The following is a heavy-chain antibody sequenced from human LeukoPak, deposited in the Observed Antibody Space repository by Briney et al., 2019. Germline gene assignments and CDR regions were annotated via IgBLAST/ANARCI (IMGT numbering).Heavy chain of an antibody. V-gene: IGHV1-46*01. CDR2: LNPRGGGT. D-gene: IGHD5-24*01. CDR3: AAVDMATMAAFDL. Sequence: ASVKVSCKASGYTFTSYGIRWVRQAPGQGLEWMGILNPRGGGTSSEQKFQSRVIMPSDTSTSTVYMELSSLRSQDTAVYYCAAVDMATMAAFDLWGQETLVTVSS. J-gene: IGHJ3*01. CDR1: GYTFTSYG.